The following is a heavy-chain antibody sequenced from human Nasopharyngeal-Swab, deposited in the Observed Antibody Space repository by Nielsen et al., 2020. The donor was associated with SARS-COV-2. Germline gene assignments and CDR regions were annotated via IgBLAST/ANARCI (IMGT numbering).Heavy chain of an antibody. Sequence: SETLSLTCTVSGGSISSGGYYWSWIRQHPGKGLEWIGYIYYSGSTYYNPSLKSRVTISVDTSKNQFSLKLSSVTAADTAVYYCARSHMVRGVISWFDPWGQGTLVTVSS. D-gene: IGHD3-10*01. V-gene: IGHV4-31*03. CDR1: GGSISSGGYY. J-gene: IGHJ5*02. CDR2: IYYSGST. CDR3: ARSHMVRGVISWFDP.